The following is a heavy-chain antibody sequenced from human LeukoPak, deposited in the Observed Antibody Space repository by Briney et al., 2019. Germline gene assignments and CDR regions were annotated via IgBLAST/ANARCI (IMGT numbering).Heavy chain of an antibody. CDR2: ISGSGGST. V-gene: IGHV3-23*01. CDR3: AREGAYYYDRSGYLDY. Sequence: GGSLRLSCAASGFTFSSYAMSWVRQAPGKGLEWVSAISGSGGSTYYADSVKGRFTISRDNSKNTLYLQMNSLRAEDTAVYYCAREGAYYYDRSGYLDYWGQGTLVTVSS. D-gene: IGHD3-22*01. J-gene: IGHJ4*02. CDR1: GFTFSSYA.